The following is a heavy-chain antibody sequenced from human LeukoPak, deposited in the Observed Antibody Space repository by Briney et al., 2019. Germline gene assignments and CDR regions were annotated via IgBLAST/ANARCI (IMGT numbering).Heavy chain of an antibody. CDR2: ISSSSYI. CDR1: GFTFSSYS. CDR3: ARDGQYYYDSSCYWFPDY. V-gene: IGHV3-21*01. J-gene: IGHJ4*02. D-gene: IGHD3-22*01. Sequence: GGSLRLSCAASGFTFSSYSMNWVRQAPGKGLEWVSSISSSSYIYYADSVKGRFTISRDNAKNSLYLQMNSLRAEDTAVYYCARDGQYYYDSSCYWFPDYWGQGTLVTVSS.